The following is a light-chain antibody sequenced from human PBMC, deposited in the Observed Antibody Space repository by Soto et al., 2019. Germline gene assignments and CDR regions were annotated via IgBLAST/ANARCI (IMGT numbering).Light chain of an antibody. J-gene: IGKJ5*01. V-gene: IGKV3-11*01. CDR3: QQRSNWPIT. Sequence: EIVLTQSPAPLSLSPGESATLSCRASQSVSSYLAWYQQKPGQAPRLLIYDASNRATGIPARFSGSGSGTDFTLTISSLEPEDFAVYYCQQRSNWPITFGQGTRLEN. CDR1: QSVSSY. CDR2: DAS.